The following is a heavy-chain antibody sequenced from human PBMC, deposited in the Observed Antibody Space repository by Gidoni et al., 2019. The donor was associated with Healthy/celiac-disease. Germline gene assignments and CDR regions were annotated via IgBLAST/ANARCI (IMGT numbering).Heavy chain of an antibody. J-gene: IGHJ6*02. V-gene: IGHV1-69*09. Sequence: QVQLVQSGAEVKKPGSSVKVSCKASGGTFSSYAISWVRQAPGQGLEWMGRIIPILGIANYAQKFQGRVTITADKATSTAYMELSSMRSEDTAVYYCNPTGVITDHYYYYGMDVWGQGTTVTVSS. CDR3: NPTGVITDHYYYYGMDV. CDR2: IIPILGIA. D-gene: IGHD3-22*01. CDR1: GGTFSSYA.